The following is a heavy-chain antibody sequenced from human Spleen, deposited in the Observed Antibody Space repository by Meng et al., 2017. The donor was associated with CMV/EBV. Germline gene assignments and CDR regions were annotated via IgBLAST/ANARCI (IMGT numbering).Heavy chain of an antibody. J-gene: IGHJ4*02. V-gene: IGHV4-4*07. CDR1: GVSISGFY. Sequence: QRTESGPGRVKPSETLSLTFRFSGVSISGFYWSWIRQPAGKGPEWIGRIYISGDTNYNPSLKSRVTISKDTSKNQISLRLTSVTAADTAVYYCATGSGDFDHWGRGTLVTVSS. CDR3: ATGSGDFDH. CDR2: IYISGDT. D-gene: IGHD1-26*01.